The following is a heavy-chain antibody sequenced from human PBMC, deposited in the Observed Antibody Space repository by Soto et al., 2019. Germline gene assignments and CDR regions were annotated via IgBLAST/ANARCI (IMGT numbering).Heavy chain of an antibody. CDR3: ARAVSKYYDFWSGYSPYYYYGMDV. V-gene: IGHV1-69*06. CDR2: IIPIFGTA. Sequence: SVKVSCKASGVTFSSYAISWVRQAPGQGLEWMGGIIPIFGTANYAQKFQGRVTITADKSTSTAYMELSSLRSEDTAVYYCARAVSKYYDFWSGYSPYYYYGMDVWGQGTTVTVSS. J-gene: IGHJ6*02. D-gene: IGHD3-3*01. CDR1: GVTFSSYA.